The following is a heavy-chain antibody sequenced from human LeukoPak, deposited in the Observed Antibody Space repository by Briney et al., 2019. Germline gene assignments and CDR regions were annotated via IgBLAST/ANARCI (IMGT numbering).Heavy chain of an antibody. CDR1: GFTFSSYW. J-gene: IGHJ4*02. V-gene: IGHV3-7*01. CDR2: IKQDGSEK. D-gene: IGHD4-17*01. CDR3: ARDLDNGDVIDY. Sequence: GGSLRLSCAASGFTFSSYWMSWVRQAPGKGLEWVASIKQDGSEKYCVDSVKGRFTISRDNAKNSLYLQMNSLRAEDTAVYYCARDLDNGDVIDYWGQGTLVTVSS.